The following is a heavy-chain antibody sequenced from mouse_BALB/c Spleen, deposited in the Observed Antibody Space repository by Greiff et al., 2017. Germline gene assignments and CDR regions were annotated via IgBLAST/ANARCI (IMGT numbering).Heavy chain of an antibody. V-gene: IGHV1S81*02. CDR2: INPSNGRT. CDR1: GYTFTSYW. J-gene: IGHJ2*01. Sequence: VQLQQPGAELVKPGASVKLSCKASGYTFTSYWMHWVKQRPGQGLEWIGEINPSNGRTNYNEKFKSKATLTVDKSSSTAYMQLSSLTSEDSAVYYCARELGRDFDYWGQGTTLTVSS. D-gene: IGHD4-1*01. CDR3: ARELGRDFDY.